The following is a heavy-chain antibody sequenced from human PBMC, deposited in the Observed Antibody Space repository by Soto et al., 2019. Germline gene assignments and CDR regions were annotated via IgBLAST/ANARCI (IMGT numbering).Heavy chain of an antibody. Sequence: PGGSLRLSCAASGFTVRSNYMSWVRQAPGKGLGWFSVIYSGGSTYYADSVKGRFTISRDNSKMTVDLQMNCLRSEDTAVYYCARDNDRSGHFSYFDFWGQGT. D-gene: IGHD3-22*01. CDR2: IYSGGST. J-gene: IGHJ4*02. CDR1: GFTVRSNY. CDR3: ARDNDRSGHFSYFDF. V-gene: IGHV3-66*01.